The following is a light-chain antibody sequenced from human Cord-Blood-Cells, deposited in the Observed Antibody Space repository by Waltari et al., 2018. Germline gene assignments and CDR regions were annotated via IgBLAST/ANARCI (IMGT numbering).Light chain of an antibody. CDR3: SSYTSSSTWV. Sequence: QSALTQPASVSGSPGQSITISCTGTSSDVGGYNYVSWYQQHPGKAPKLMFYDVSKRPSGVSNLFSGSKSGNTASLTISALQAEDEADYYCSSYTSSSTWVFGGGTKLTVL. CDR1: SSDVGGYNY. CDR2: DVS. V-gene: IGLV2-14*01. J-gene: IGLJ3*02.